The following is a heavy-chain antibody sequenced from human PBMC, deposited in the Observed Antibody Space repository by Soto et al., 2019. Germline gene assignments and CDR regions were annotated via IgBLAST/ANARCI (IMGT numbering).Heavy chain of an antibody. CDR2: IYYSGST. CDR1: GGSISSGGYY. CDR3: ARRYSSGFDD. J-gene: IGHJ4*02. Sequence: SETLSLTCTVSGGSISSGGYYWSWIRQHPGKGLEWIGYIYYSGSTKYNPSLKSRVTISVDTSKNQFSLNLSSVTAADTAVYYCARRYSSGFDDWAQGTLVTVSS. V-gene: IGHV4-61*08. D-gene: IGHD6-19*01.